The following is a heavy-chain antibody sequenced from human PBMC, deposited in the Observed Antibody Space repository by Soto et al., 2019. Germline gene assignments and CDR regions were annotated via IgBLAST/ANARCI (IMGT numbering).Heavy chain of an antibody. D-gene: IGHD6-13*01. CDR1: GYTFTSYA. CDR3: ATYSSSWYGRYFDY. CDR2: INAGNGNI. V-gene: IGHV1-3*01. J-gene: IGHJ4*02. Sequence: ASVKVSCKASGYTFTSYAMHWVRQAPGQRLEWMGWINAGNGNIKYSQKFQGRVTITRDTSASTAYMELSSLRSEDTAVYYCATYSSSWYGRYFDYWGQGTLVTVSS.